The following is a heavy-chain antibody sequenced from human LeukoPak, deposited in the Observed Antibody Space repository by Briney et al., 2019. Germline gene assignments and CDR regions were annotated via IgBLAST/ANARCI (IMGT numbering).Heavy chain of an antibody. D-gene: IGHD4-17*01. V-gene: IGHV3-23*01. Sequence: PGGSLRLSCAASGFTFSSYAMSWVRQAPGKGLEWVSAISGSGGSTYYADSVKGRFTISRDNSKNTLYLQMNSLRAEDTAVYYCARDAGTPRDYGDSYNWFDPWGQGTLVTVSS. CDR3: ARDAGTPRDYGDSYNWFDP. CDR1: GFTFSSYA. CDR2: ISGSGGST. J-gene: IGHJ5*02.